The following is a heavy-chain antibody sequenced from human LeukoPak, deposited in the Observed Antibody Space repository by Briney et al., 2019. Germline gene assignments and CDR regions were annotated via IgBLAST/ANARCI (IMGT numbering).Heavy chain of an antibody. CDR3: ARGRAGAARSTNFDY. CDR2: IWYDGSNK. V-gene: IGHV3-33*01. CDR1: GFTFSSYG. D-gene: IGHD2/OR15-2a*01. J-gene: IGHJ4*02. Sequence: GGSLRLSCAASGFTFSSYGMHWVRQAPGKGLEWVAVIWYDGSNKYYADSVKGRFTISRDNSKNTLYLQMNSLSAEDTAVYYCARGRAGAARSTNFDYWGQGTLVTVSS.